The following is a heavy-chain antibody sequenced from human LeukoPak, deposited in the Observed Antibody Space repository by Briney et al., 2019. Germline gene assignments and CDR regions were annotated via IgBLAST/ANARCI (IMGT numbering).Heavy chain of an antibody. CDR1: GGTFSSYA. CDR3: ARDGSGGSYESGYFDY. V-gene: IGHV1-69*13. Sequence: ASVKVSCKASGGTFSSYAISWVRQAPGQGLEWMGGIIPIFGTANYAQKSQGRVTITADESTSTAYMELSSLRSEDTAVYYCARDGSGGSYESGYFDYWGQGTLVTVSS. D-gene: IGHD2-15*01. J-gene: IGHJ4*02. CDR2: IIPIFGTA.